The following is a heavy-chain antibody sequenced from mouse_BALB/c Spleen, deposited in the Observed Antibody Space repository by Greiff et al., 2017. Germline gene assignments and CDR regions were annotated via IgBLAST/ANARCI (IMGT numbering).Heavy chain of an antibody. CDR2: IYPGNVNT. D-gene: IGHD4-1*01. CDR1: GYTFTSYY. Sequence: VKLQESGPELVKPGASVRISCKASGYTFTSYYIHWVKQRPGQGLEWIGWIYPGNVNTKYNEKFKGKATLTADKSSSTAYMQLSSLTSEDSAVYFCARGLTGTDYWGQGTTLTVSS. CDR3: ARGLTGTDY. J-gene: IGHJ2*01. V-gene: IGHV1S56*01.